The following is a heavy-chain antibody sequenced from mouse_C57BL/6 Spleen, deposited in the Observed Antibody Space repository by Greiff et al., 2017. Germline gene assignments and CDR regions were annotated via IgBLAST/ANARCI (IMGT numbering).Heavy chain of an antibody. J-gene: IGHJ1*03. V-gene: IGHV4-1*01. CDR1: GIDFSRYW. D-gene: IGHD2-4*01. Sequence: EVHLVESGGGLVQPGGSLKLSCAASGIDFSRYWMSWVRRAPGKGLEWIGEINPDSSTINYAPSLKDKFIISRDNAKNTLYLQMSKVRSEDTALYDCASSYYDYFWYFDVWGTGTTVTVSS. CDR2: INPDSSTI. CDR3: ASSYYDYFWYFDV.